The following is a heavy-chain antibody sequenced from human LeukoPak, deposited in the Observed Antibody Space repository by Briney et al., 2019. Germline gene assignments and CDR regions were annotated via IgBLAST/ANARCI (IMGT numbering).Heavy chain of an antibody. D-gene: IGHD2-15*01. CDR3: ARALRYCSGGNCYSGGLGYMDV. CDR1: GFTFSSYS. Sequence: PGGSLRLSCAASGFTFSSYSMNWVRQAPGKGLEWVSYITSNGKSVYYAASVKGRFTISRDNAKNSLFLQMNSLRAEDTAVYYCARALRYCSGGNCYSGGLGYMDVWGKGTTVTISS. CDR2: ITSNGKSV. J-gene: IGHJ6*03. V-gene: IGHV3-48*04.